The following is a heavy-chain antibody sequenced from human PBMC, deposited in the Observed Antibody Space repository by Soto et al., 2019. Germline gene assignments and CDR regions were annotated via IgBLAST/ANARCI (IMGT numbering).Heavy chain of an antibody. V-gene: IGHV4-30-4*01. CDR3: ATESGSTYGYFDH. D-gene: IGHD5-18*01. CDR2: ISNSGST. Sequence: SETLSLTCTVSGGSVTSDEDYWTWIRQSPGKGLEWIGYISNSGSTGYNPSLKARLSMSVDRSKNQFTLRLTSVTAADTAVYFCATESGSTYGYFDHWGQGTQVTVSS. CDR1: GGSVTSDEDY. J-gene: IGHJ4*02.